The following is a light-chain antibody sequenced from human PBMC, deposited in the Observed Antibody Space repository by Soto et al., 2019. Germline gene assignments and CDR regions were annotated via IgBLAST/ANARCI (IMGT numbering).Light chain of an antibody. CDR2: KAS. Sequence: DIHMTQSPSTLSASVGDRVTLTCRASQGVSRWLAWYQQKPGKAPKLLIYKASSLESGVPSRFSGSGSGTEFNLTTSSLQSEDFATYDCQQLNSYTITFGQGTRVEIK. J-gene: IGKJ5*01. CDR3: QQLNSYTIT. V-gene: IGKV1-5*03. CDR1: QGVSRW.